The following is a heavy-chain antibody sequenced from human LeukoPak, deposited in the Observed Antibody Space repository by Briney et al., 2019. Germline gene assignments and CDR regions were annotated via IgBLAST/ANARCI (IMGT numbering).Heavy chain of an antibody. V-gene: IGHV3-23*01. CDR2: ISNSGRNT. CDR3: ARPRAMIVVVNDAFDI. CDR1: GFTFNSYI. D-gene: IGHD3-22*01. J-gene: IGHJ3*02. Sequence: GGSLRLSCATSGFTFNSYIMSWVRQAPGKGLEWVSSISNSGRNTYYADSVKGRFTISRDNSKNTLYLQMNSLRAEDTAVYYCARPRAMIVVVNDAFDIWGQGTMVTVSS.